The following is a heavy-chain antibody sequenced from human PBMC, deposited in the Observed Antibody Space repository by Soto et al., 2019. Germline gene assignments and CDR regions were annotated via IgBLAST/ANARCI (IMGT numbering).Heavy chain of an antibody. CDR3: ARHHIAVAGTRYFDY. V-gene: IGHV5-51*01. CDR1: GYSFTSYW. D-gene: IGHD6-19*01. CDR2: IYPGDSDT. J-gene: IGHJ4*02. Sequence: GESLKLSCKGSGYSFTSYWIGWVRQMPGKGLEWMGIIYPGDSDTRYSPSFQGQVTISADKSISTAYLQWSSLKASDTAMYYCARHHIAVAGTRYFDYWGQGTMVTVYS.